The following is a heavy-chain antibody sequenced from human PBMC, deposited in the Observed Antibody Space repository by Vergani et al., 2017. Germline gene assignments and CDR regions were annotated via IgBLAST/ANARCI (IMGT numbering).Heavy chain of an antibody. D-gene: IGHD6-19*01. V-gene: IGHV4-39*01. CDR2: IYYSGRT. CDR3: ARHSTVEWLVKLGWIDP. CDR1: GAFIRSSNYY. J-gene: IGHJ5*02. Sequence: QLQLQESGPGLVKPSATLSLTCSVSGAFIRSSNYYWGWNRQPPGKGLEWIASIYYSGRTYYNPSLNSRVTISVDTSKNQFSLKLSSVTAADTAVYFCARHSTVEWLVKLGWIDPWGQGILVTVSS.